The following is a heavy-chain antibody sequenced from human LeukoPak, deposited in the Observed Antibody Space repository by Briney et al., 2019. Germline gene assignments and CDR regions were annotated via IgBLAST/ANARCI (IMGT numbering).Heavy chain of an antibody. D-gene: IGHD7-27*01. CDR2: INHSGST. J-gene: IGHJ4*02. V-gene: IGHV4-34*01. CDR3: VMNWGTGRTLDY. Sequence: PSETLSLTCAVYGGSFSSYYWTWIRQPPGRGLEWIGEINHSGSTNYNPSLESRVPISVDTSKNQFSLKLSSVTAADTAVYYCVMNWGTGRTLDYWGQGTLVTVSS. CDR1: GGSFSSYY.